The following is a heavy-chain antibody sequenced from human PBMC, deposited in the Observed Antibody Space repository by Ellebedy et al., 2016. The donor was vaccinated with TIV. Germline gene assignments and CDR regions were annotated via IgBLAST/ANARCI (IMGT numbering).Heavy chain of an antibody. CDR2: ITSGGDYR. CDR3: AKVRAANYGMDV. Sequence: PGGSLRLSCAGSGFTFSDYYMSWIRQSPGKGLEWVSYITSGGDYRRYADSLKGRFTISRDNAKNSLYLQMNSLRAEETAVDYCAKVRAANYGMDVWGQGTTVTVSS. V-gene: IGHV3-11*06. D-gene: IGHD6-13*01. J-gene: IGHJ6*02. CDR1: GFTFSDYY.